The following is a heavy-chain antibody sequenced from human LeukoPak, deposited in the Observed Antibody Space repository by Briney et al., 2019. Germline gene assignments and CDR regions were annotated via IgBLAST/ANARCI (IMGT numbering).Heavy chain of an antibody. D-gene: IGHD6-13*01. CDR3: ARFGSSTWYKGAFDI. CDR2: IYYSGST. Sequence: PSETLSLTCTVSGGSISSYYWSWIRQPPGKGLEWIGYIYYSGSTNYNPSLKSRVTISVDTSKSQFSLNLTSVTAADTAVYYCARFGSSTWYKGAFDIWGQGTMVTVAS. J-gene: IGHJ3*02. V-gene: IGHV4-59*12. CDR1: GGSISSYY.